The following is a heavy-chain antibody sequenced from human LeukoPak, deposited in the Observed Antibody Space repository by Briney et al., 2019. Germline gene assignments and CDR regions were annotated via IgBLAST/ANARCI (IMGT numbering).Heavy chain of an antibody. Sequence: GGSLRLSCAASGFTFSSYWMSWVRQAPGKGLEWVANIKQDGSEKYYVDSVKGRFTISRDNAKNSLYLQMNSLRAEDAAVYYCAKYGYYDFWSGTYYFDYWSQGTLVTVSS. CDR1: GFTFSSYW. V-gene: IGHV3-7*03. J-gene: IGHJ4*02. D-gene: IGHD3-3*01. CDR3: AKYGYYDFWSGTYYFDY. CDR2: IKQDGSEK.